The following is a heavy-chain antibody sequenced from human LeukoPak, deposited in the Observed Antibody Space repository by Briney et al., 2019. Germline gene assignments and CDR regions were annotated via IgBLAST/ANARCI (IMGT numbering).Heavy chain of an antibody. CDR1: GGSISSRSYY. V-gene: IGHV4-39*07. CDR3: ASFYCSGGSCYRYFSYYYMDV. CDR2: IYYSGST. Sequence: SETLSLTCTVSGGSISSRSYYWDWIRQPPGKGLEWIGSIYYSGSTYYNPSLKSRVTMSVDTSKDQFSLKLSSVTAADTAVYYCASFYCSGGSCYRYFSYYYMDVWGKGTTVTISS. D-gene: IGHD2-15*01. J-gene: IGHJ6*03.